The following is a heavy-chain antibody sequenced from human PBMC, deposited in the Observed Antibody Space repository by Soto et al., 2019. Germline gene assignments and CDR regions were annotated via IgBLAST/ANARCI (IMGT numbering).Heavy chain of an antibody. V-gene: IGHV4-59*01. J-gene: IGHJ6*03. CDR3: ARAIRYFDWEHYYYYYYMDV. CDR1: GGSISSYY. D-gene: IGHD3-9*01. Sequence: SETLSLTCTVSGGSISSYYWSWIRQPPGKGLEWIGYIYYSGGTNYNPSLKSRVTISVDTSKNQFSLKLSSVTAADTAVYYCARAIRYFDWEHYYYYYYMDVWGKGTTVTVSS. CDR2: IYYSGGT.